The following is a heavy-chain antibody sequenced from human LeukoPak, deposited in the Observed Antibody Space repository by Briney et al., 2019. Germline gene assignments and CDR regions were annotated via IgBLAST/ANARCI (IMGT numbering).Heavy chain of an antibody. J-gene: IGHJ5*02. Sequence: GGPLRLPCAASGFTVSSNYMSWVRQAPGKALEWVSVIYSGGSTYYTDPVKGRFTLSRDNSKTTLYPQMNSLRAVDTAVYYCARGEVGATFRWGFDPWGQGTLVTVSS. D-gene: IGHD1-26*01. V-gene: IGHV3-66*02. CDR3: ARGEVGATFRWGFDP. CDR2: IYSGGST. CDR1: GFTVSSNY.